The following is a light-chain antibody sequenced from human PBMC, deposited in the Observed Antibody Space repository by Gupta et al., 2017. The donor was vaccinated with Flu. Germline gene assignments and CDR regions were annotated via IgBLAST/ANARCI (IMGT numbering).Light chain of an antibody. V-gene: IGKV1-5*03. Sequence: GDRVTITCRDSQSISSWLAWYQQKPGKAPKLLIYKASSLESGAPSRFSGSGSGTEFTLTISSLQPDDFATYYCQQYNSYPYTFGQGTKLEIK. CDR2: KAS. CDR1: QSISSW. J-gene: IGKJ2*01. CDR3: QQYNSYPYT.